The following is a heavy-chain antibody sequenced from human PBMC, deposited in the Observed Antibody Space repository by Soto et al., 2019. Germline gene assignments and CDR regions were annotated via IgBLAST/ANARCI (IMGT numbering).Heavy chain of an antibody. D-gene: IGHD6-19*01. J-gene: IGHJ4*02. CDR3: ARDLWTYSSGWPIDY. CDR2: ISAYNGNT. CDR1: GYTYTSYG. Sequence: ASVKVSCKASGYTYTSYGISWVRQAPGQGLEWMGWISAYNGNTNYAQKLQGRVTMTTDTSTSTAYMELRSLGSDDTAVYYCARDLWTYSSGWPIDYWGQGTLVTSPQ. V-gene: IGHV1-18*01.